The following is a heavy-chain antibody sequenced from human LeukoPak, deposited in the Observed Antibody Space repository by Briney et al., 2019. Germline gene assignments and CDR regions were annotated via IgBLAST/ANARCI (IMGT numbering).Heavy chain of an antibody. CDR1: GFTVSSNY. CDR2: IYSGGST. Sequence: GGSLRLSCAASGFTVSSNYMSWVRQAPGKGLEWVSVIYSGGSTYYADSVKGRFTISRHNPKNTLYLQMNSLRAEDTAVYYCAREGYCSGGSCYYGMDVWGQGTTVTVSS. CDR3: AREGYCSGGSCYYGMDV. V-gene: IGHV3-53*04. D-gene: IGHD2-15*01. J-gene: IGHJ6*02.